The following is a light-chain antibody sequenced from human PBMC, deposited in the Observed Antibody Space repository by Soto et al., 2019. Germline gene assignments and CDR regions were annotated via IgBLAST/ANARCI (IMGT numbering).Light chain of an antibody. CDR3: SSYAGSNNLV. V-gene: IGLV2-8*01. CDR2: EVT. CDR1: SSDVGGYHY. Sequence: QSVLTQPPSASGSPGQSVTISCTGTSSDVGGYHYVSWYQQHPGKAPKLMIHEVTKRPSGVPDRFSCSKSGNTASLTVSGLQGEDEADYYCSSYAGSNNLVFGGGTKLTVL. J-gene: IGLJ2*01.